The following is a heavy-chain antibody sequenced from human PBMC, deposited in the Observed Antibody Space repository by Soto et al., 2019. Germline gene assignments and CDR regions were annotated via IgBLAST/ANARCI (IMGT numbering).Heavy chain of an antibody. CDR3: ARTSIAARSYYYYGMDV. CDR2: ISAYNGNT. D-gene: IGHD6-6*01. Sequence: ASVKVSCKASGYTFTSYGISWVRQAPGQGLEWMGWISAYNGNTNYAQKLQGRVTMTTDTSTSTAYMELRSLRSDDTAVYYCARTSIAARSYYYYGMDVWGQGTTVTAP. CDR1: GYTFTSYG. V-gene: IGHV1-18*01. J-gene: IGHJ6*02.